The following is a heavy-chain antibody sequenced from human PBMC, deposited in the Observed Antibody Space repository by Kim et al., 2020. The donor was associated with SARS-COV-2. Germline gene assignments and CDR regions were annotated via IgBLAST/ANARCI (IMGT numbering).Heavy chain of an antibody. Sequence: GGSLRLSCAXSGFTFSNAWMSWVRQAPGKGLEWVGRIKSKTDGGTRDYAAPVKGRFTISRDDSKNTLYLQMNSLKTEDTAVYYCTTLLRYFDWLAVKYYYYGMDVWGQGTTVTVSS. CDR3: TTLLRYFDWLAVKYYYYGMDV. CDR1: GFTFSNAW. V-gene: IGHV3-15*01. D-gene: IGHD3-9*01. CDR2: IKSKTDGGTR. J-gene: IGHJ6*02.